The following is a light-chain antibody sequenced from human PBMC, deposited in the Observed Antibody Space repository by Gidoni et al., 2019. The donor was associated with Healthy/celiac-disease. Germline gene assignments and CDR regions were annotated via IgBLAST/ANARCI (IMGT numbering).Light chain of an antibody. J-gene: IGKJ2*02. Sequence: EIVMTQSPATLSVSPGERATLSCRASQSVSSNLAWYQQKPGQAHRLLIYGASTRATGIPARFSGSGSGTEFTLTISSLQSEDFAVYYCQQYNNGPGTFGQGTKLEIK. CDR1: QSVSSN. V-gene: IGKV3-15*01. CDR2: GAS. CDR3: QQYNNGPGT.